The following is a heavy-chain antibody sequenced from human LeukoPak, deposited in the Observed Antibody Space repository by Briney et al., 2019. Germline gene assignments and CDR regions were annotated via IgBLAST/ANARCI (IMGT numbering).Heavy chain of an antibody. CDR3: ARGGVVRGVINYYYGMDV. CDR2: ISAYNGNT. J-gene: IGHJ6*02. Sequence: GASVTVSCKASGYTFTSYGISWVRQAPGQGLEWMGWISAYNGNTNYAQKLQGRVTMTTDTSTSTAYMELRSLRSDDTAVYYCARGGVVRGVINYYYGMDVWGQGTTVTVPS. D-gene: IGHD3-10*01. CDR1: GYTFTSYG. V-gene: IGHV1-18*01.